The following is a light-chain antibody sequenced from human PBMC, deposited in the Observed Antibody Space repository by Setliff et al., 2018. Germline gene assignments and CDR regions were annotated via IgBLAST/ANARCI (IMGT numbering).Light chain of an antibody. Sequence: QSVLTQPASVSGSPGQSITISCTGTSSDVGAYNYVSWYQQHPGKAPKLMIYDVSNRSSGVSNRFSGSKSGNTASLTTSGLQAEDEADYYCSSYTTSSSYVFGAGTKVTVL. CDR2: DVS. V-gene: IGLV2-14*03. CDR1: SSDVGAYNY. J-gene: IGLJ1*01. CDR3: SSYTTSSSYV.